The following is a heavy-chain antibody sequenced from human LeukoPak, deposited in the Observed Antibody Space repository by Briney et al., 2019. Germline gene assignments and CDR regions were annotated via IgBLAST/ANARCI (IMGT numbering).Heavy chain of an antibody. Sequence: PSETLSLTCAVYGGSFSGYYWSWIRQPPGKGLEWIGEINHSGSTNYNPSLKSRVTISVDTSKNQFSLKLSSVTAADTAVYYCARYDSSGYYHYYYYGMDVWGQGTTVTVYS. CDR2: INHSGST. V-gene: IGHV4-34*01. D-gene: IGHD3-22*01. CDR1: GGSFSGYY. J-gene: IGHJ6*02. CDR3: ARYDSSGYYHYYYYGMDV.